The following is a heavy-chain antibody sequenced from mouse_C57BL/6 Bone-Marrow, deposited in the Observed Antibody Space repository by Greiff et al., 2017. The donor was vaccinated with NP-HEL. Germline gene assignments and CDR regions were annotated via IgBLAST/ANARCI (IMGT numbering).Heavy chain of an antibody. CDR2: IYPGDGDT. V-gene: IGHV1-80*01. Sequence: QVQLQQSGAELVKPGASVKISCKASGYAFSSYWMNWVKQRPGKGLEWIGQIYPGDGDTNYNGKFKGKATLTAAKSSSTAYMQLSSLTSEDSAVYFCARPTYGNPYFDVWGTGTTVTVSS. CDR1: GYAFSSYW. CDR3: ARPTYGNPYFDV. J-gene: IGHJ1*03. D-gene: IGHD2-1*01.